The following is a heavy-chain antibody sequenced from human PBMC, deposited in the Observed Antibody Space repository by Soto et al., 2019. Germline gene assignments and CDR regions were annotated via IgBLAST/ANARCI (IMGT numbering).Heavy chain of an antibody. D-gene: IGHD1-1*01. V-gene: IGHV1-8*02. CDR3: ARGVDAGTDY. CDR2: MSTASGQA. CDR1: GYTFTSYV. Sequence: QVHLVQSGLEVKEPGASVKVSCKASGYTFTSYVINWVRQATGQGFEWMGWMSTASGQAVSAEEFQRRLTMTRDISTTTPYMELSSLRIEDTAVYYCARGVDAGTDYWGQGTLVTVSS. J-gene: IGHJ4*02.